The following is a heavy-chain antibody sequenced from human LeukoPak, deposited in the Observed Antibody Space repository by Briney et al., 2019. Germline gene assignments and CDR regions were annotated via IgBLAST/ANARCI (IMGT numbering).Heavy chain of an antibody. CDR3: ARRRDGYNSYFQH. V-gene: IGHV3-7*02. CDR1: GFTFSSYW. Sequence: PGGSLRLSCAASGFTFSSYWMSWVRQAPGKGLEWVAKIKQDGSEKYYVDSVKGRFTISRDNAKNSLYLQMNSLRAEDTAVYYCARRRDGYNSYFQHWGQGTLVTVSS. J-gene: IGHJ1*01. CDR2: IKQDGSEK. D-gene: IGHD5-24*01.